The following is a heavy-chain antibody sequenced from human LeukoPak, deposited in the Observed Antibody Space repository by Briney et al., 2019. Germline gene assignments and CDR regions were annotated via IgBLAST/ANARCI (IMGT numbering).Heavy chain of an antibody. D-gene: IGHD4-17*01. Sequence: SETLSLTCTIFGGSIDSSNWWNWVRQSPGKGLEWIGEIFRSGETNYNSSLESRLTISVDRTKNQFSLRLNSVTAADTAVYYCARGRHGDFGNWFDPWGQGTPVIVAS. V-gene: IGHV4-4*02. J-gene: IGHJ5*02. CDR2: IFRSGET. CDR3: ARGRHGDFGNWFDP. CDR1: GGSIDSSNW.